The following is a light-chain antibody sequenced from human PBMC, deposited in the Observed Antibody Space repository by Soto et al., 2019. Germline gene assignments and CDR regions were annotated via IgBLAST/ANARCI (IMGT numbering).Light chain of an antibody. CDR2: DNN. V-gene: IGLV1-51*01. J-gene: IGLJ1*01. CDR1: SSNIGNNY. Sequence: QSVLTQPPSVSAAPGQKVTISCSGSSSNIGNNYVSWYQQLPGTAPKPLIYDNNKRPSGIPDRFSGSKSGTSATLGITGLQTGGEADYYCGTWDSSLSAYVFGTGTKLTVL. CDR3: GTWDSSLSAYV.